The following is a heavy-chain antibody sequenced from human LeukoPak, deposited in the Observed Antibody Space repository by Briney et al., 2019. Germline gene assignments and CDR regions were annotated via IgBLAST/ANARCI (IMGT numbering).Heavy chain of an antibody. CDR3: AKDNSITMIVVVTMAFDI. V-gene: IGHV3-23*01. J-gene: IGHJ3*02. Sequence: GSTYYADSVKGRFTISIYNSKNTLYLQMNSLRAEDTAVYYCAKDNSITMIVVVTMAFDIWGQGTMVTVSS. D-gene: IGHD3-22*01. CDR2: GST.